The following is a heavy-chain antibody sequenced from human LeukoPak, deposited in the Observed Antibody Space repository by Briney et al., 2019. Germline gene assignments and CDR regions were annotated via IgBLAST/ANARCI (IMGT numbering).Heavy chain of an antibody. D-gene: IGHD2-2*01. Sequence: SETLSLTCTVSGGSINNYYWSWIRQPPGKGLEWIGYIYYSGSTNYNPSLKSRVTISVDTSKKQFSLKLSSVTAADTAVYYCARDLGYCSTTSCAMAFDIWGQGTMVTVSS. J-gene: IGHJ3*02. CDR2: IYYSGST. CDR3: ARDLGYCSTTSCAMAFDI. CDR1: GGSINNYY. V-gene: IGHV4-59*01.